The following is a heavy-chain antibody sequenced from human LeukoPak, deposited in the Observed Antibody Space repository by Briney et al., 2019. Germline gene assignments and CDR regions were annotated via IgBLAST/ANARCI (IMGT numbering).Heavy chain of an antibody. CDR1: GGSISSSSYY. CDR2: IYYSGST. D-gene: IGHD3-22*01. Sequence: PSETLSLTCIVSGGSISSSSYYWGWIRQPPGKGLEWIGSIYYSGSTYYNPSLKSRVTISVDTSKNQFSLKLSSVTAADTAVYYCARDVYKYDSSGSRAFDIWGQGTMVTVSS. CDR3: ARDVYKYDSSGSRAFDI. J-gene: IGHJ3*02. V-gene: IGHV4-39*07.